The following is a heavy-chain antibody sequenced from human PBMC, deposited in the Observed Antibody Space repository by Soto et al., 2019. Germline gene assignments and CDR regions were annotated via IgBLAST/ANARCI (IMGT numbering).Heavy chain of an antibody. J-gene: IGHJ6*02. CDR1: EYTFIGFH. D-gene: IGHD2-8*02. Sequence: QVQLVQSGAEVKKPGASVKVSCEASEYTFIGFHLHWVRQAPGQGLEWMGWINPKSGDTKYAQKLQGRVTLTRDTTMITSYMELGRLEANVTAVYECAKGLGTVGHCTGVSGYDGMDVWGQVTTVAVSS. V-gene: IGHV1-2*02. CDR3: AKGLGTVGHCTGVSGYDGMDV. CDR2: INPKSGDT.